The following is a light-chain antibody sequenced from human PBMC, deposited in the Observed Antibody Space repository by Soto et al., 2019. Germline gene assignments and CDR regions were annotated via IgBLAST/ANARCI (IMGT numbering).Light chain of an antibody. V-gene: IGLV2-14*01. CDR3: NSYTTSSLWV. CDR2: EVG. J-gene: IGLJ3*02. Sequence: QSALTQPASVSGSPGQSITISCTGTSSDVGGYNFVSRYRQHPGKAPKLIIYEVGNRPSGVPSRFSGSKSGNTASLTISGLQAEDEADYYCNSYTTSSLWVFGGGTKLTVL. CDR1: SSDVGGYNF.